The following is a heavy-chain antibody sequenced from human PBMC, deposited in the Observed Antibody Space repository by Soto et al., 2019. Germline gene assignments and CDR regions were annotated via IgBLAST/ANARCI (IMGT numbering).Heavy chain of an antibody. D-gene: IGHD2-2*01. V-gene: IGHV3-13*01. CDR2: IGTAGDT. J-gene: IGHJ6*02. CDR1: GFTFSSYD. Sequence: GGSLRLSCAASGFTFSSYDMHWVRQATGKGLEWVSAIGTAGDTYYPGSVKGRFTISRENAKNSLYLQMNSLRAEDTAVYYCAREISRTYGMDVWGQGTTVTVSS. CDR3: AREISRTYGMDV.